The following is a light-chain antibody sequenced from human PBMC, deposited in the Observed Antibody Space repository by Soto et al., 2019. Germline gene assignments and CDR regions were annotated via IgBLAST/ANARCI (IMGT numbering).Light chain of an antibody. J-gene: IGLJ3*02. CDR2: GDS. CDR1: NIRSKS. Sequence: SYELTQPPSVSVAPGQTARITCGGNNIRSKSVHWYQQKPGQAPVLVVYGDSDRPSGIPERFSGSNSGNTATLTISRVEAGDEADYYCQVWDSSTNHRVFGGGTQLTVL. CDR3: QVWDSSTNHRV. V-gene: IGLV3-21*02.